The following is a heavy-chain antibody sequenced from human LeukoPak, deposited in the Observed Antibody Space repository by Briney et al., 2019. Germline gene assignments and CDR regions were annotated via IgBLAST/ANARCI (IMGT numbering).Heavy chain of an antibody. Sequence: GASLRLSCAASGFILSDYSMSWIRQPPGKGLEWLSYISDSGTIIHNADSVRGRFTISRDSAKSSLFLQMNSLRADDTAVYYCARDSTPPNYTSGKNDAFDIWGQGTLVSVSS. CDR1: GFILSDYS. CDR3: ARDSTPPNYTSGKNDAFDI. V-gene: IGHV3-11*01. J-gene: IGHJ3*02. CDR2: ISDSGTII. D-gene: IGHD3-10*01.